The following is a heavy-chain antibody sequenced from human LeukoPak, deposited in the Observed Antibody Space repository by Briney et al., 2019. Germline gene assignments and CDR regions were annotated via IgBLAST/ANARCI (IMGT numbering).Heavy chain of an antibody. CDR3: ARVLLWFGEFSMDV. J-gene: IGHJ6*03. CDR1: GDSVSSNSAA. D-gene: IGHD3-10*01. V-gene: IGHV6-1*01. CDR2: TYYRSKWYN. Sequence: SQTLSLTCAISGDSVSSNSAAWTWIRQSPSRGLEWLGRTYYRSKWYNDYAVSVKSRITINSDTSKNQFSLQLNSVTPEDTAVYYCARVLLWFGEFSMDVWGKGTTVTVSS.